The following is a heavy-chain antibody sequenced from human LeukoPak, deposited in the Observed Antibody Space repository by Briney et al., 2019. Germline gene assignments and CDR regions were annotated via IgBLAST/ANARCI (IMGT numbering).Heavy chain of an antibody. Sequence: GGSLRLSCAASGFTVSSTYMSWVRQAPGKGLEWVSVIYRGGSTYYADSVKGRFTISRDNSKNTLYLQMNSLRVEDTALYYCARDGGSYGMGAFDIWGQGTVVTVSS. J-gene: IGHJ3*02. V-gene: IGHV3-66*01. D-gene: IGHD1-26*01. CDR3: ARDGGSYGMGAFDI. CDR1: GFTVSSTY. CDR2: IYRGGST.